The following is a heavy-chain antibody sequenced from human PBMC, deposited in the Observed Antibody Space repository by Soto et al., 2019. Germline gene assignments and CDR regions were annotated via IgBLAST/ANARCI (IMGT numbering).Heavy chain of an antibody. D-gene: IGHD3-10*01. CDR1: GRSISSYY. Sequence: SQTLSLTCTPSGRSISSYYCSWIRQRAGKGLEWIGYIYYSGSTNYNPSLKSRVTISVDTSKNQFSLKLNSMTAADTAVYYCARHNYGSGSTYFDYWGQGTLVTVSS. CDR3: ARHNYGSGSTYFDY. CDR2: IYYSGST. V-gene: IGHV4-59*08. J-gene: IGHJ4*02.